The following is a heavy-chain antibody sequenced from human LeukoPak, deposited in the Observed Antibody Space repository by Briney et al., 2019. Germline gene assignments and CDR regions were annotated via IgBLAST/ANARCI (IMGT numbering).Heavy chain of an antibody. V-gene: IGHV4-61*05. Sequence: PSETLSLTCTVSGGSISSSSYYWGWIRQPPGKGLEWIGYIYYSGSTNYSPSLKSRVTISVDTSKNQFSLKLSSVTAADTAVYYCARRARGIDPWGQGTLVTVSS. J-gene: IGHJ5*02. CDR2: IYYSGST. CDR1: GGSISSSSYY. D-gene: IGHD6-13*01. CDR3: ARRARGIDP.